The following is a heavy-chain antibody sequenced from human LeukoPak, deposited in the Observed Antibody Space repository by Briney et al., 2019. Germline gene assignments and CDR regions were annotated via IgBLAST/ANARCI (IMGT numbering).Heavy chain of an antibody. J-gene: IGHJ5*02. Sequence: GGSLRHSCAASGFTFSTFEFNWVRQTPGKGLEWISYISSTGSAMYYADSLKGRFTISRDNDKNSLFLQMNNLRVEDTAVYYCARVVRGFTSLPWGQGTLVTVSS. D-gene: IGHD3-10*01. CDR1: GFTFSTFE. CDR3: ARVVRGFTSLP. CDR2: ISSTGSAM. V-gene: IGHV3-48*03.